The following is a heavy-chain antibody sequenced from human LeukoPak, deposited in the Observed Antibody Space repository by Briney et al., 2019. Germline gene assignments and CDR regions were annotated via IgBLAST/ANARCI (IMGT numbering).Heavy chain of an antibody. CDR3: ARYSGSYYGYFDY. Sequence: SETLSLTCTVSGGSISSYYWSWIRQPPGKGLEWIGYIYYSGSTNYNPPLKSRVTISVDTSKNQFSLKLSSVTAADTAVYYCARYSGSYYGYFDYWGQGTLVTVSS. CDR1: GGSISSYY. J-gene: IGHJ4*02. D-gene: IGHD1-26*01. CDR2: IYYSGST. V-gene: IGHV4-59*01.